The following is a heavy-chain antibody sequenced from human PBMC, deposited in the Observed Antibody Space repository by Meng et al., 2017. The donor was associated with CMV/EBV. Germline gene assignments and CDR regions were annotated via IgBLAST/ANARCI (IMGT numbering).Heavy chain of an antibody. V-gene: IGHV4-4*07. CDR1: GGSISSYY. D-gene: IGHD3-22*01. J-gene: IGHJ4*02. CDR3: ARGGLYYYDSSGHFDY. CDR2: IYTSGST. Sequence: HVQVREAGPGLEKPSETLSRTCTVSGGSISSYYWSWIRQPAGKGLEWIGRIYTSGSTNYNPSLKSRVTMSVDTSKNQFSLKLSSVTAADTAVYYCARGGLYYYDSSGHFDYWGQGTLVTVSS.